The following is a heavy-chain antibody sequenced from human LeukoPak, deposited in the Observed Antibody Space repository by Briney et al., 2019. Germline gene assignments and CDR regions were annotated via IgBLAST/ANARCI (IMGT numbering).Heavy chain of an antibody. CDR3: ARSIFGADQRTFDY. V-gene: IGHV4-30-2*01. Sequence: PSETLSLTCTVSGGSISSGGYYWSWIRQPPGKGLEWIGYIYHSGSTYYNPSLKSRVTISVDRSKNQFSLKLSSVTAADTAVYYCARSIFGADQRTFDYWGQGTLVTVSS. J-gene: IGHJ4*02. D-gene: IGHD3-3*01. CDR2: IYHSGST. CDR1: GGSISSGGYY.